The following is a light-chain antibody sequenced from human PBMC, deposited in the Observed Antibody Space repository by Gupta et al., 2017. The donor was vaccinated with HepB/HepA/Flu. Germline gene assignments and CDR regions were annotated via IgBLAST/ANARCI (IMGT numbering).Light chain of an antibody. J-gene: IGKJ5*01. Sequence: SPSFLSASVGDRVTITCRASQGISSYLAWYQQKPGKAPKLLIYAASTLQSGVPSRFSGSGSGTEFTLTISSLQPEDFATYYCQQLNSYPRTFGQGTRLDIK. CDR2: AAS. CDR1: QGISSY. V-gene: IGKV1-9*01. CDR3: QQLNSYPRT.